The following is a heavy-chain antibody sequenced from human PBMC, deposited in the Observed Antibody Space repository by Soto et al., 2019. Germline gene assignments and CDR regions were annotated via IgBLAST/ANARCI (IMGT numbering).Heavy chain of an antibody. V-gene: IGHV4-59*12. CDR2: IYDDGSA. CDR3: ARGREFDS. J-gene: IGHJ4*02. CDR1: GGSISSSY. Sequence: PSETLSLTCTVSGGSISSSYWSWIRQPPGKGLEWLAYIYDDGSANYNPSLKSRATISLDMSKNQFSLKLTSVTAADTAVYYCARGREFDSWGQGTLVTVSS.